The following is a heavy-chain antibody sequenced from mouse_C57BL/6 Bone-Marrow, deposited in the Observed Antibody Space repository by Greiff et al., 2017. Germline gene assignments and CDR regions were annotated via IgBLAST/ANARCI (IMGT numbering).Heavy chain of an antibody. CDR1: GYPFTSYW. CDR3: ARSSGIRFAY. Sequence: QVQLQQPGAELVKPGASVTMSCKASGYPFTSYWITWVLQRPGQGLEWIGDIYPGSGSTYYNEKFKSKATLTVDTSSSTAYMQLSSLTSEDSAVYYCARSSGIRFAYWGQGTLVTVSA. D-gene: IGHD5-2*01. CDR2: IYPGSGST. V-gene: IGHV1-55*01. J-gene: IGHJ3*01.